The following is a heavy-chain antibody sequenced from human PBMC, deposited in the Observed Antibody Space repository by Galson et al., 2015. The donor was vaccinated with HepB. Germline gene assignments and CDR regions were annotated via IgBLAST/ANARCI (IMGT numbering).Heavy chain of an antibody. CDR1: GYTFTSYD. J-gene: IGHJ6*03. D-gene: IGHD6-6*01. CDR2: MNPNSGNT. V-gene: IGHV1-8*01. CDR3: ARAPRVAARVFGRLKNYYYMDV. Sequence: SVKVSCKASGYTFTSYDINWVRQATGQGLEWMGWMNPNSGNTGYAQKFQGRVTMTRNTSISTAYMELSSLRSEDTAVYYCARAPRVAARVFGRLKNYYYMDVWGKGTTVTVSS.